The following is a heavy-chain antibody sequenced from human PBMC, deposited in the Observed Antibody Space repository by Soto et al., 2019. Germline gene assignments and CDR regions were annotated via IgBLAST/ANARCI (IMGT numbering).Heavy chain of an antibody. CDR2: IYHSGST. D-gene: IGHD5-18*01. J-gene: IGHJ3*02. CDR3: ASDSDVDTAMARESDAFDI. Sequence: QVQLQESGPGLVKPSGTLSLTCAVSGGSISSSNWWSWVRQPPGKGLEWIGEIYHSGSTNYNPSLKSRVTISVDKSKNQFSLKLSSVTAADTAVYYCASDSDVDTAMARESDAFDIWGQGTMVTVSS. V-gene: IGHV4-4*02. CDR1: GGSISSSNW.